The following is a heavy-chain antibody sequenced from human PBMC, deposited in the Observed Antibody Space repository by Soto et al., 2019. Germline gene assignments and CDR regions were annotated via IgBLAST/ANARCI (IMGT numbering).Heavy chain of an antibody. Sequence: SETLSLTCAVYGGSFSGYYWSWIRQPPGKGLEWIGEINHSGSTNYNPSLKSRVTISVDTSKNQFSLKLSSVTAADTAVYYCARSVRHNYYYGMDVLGKGTTVTVSS. V-gene: IGHV4-34*01. CDR3: ARSVRHNYYYGMDV. D-gene: IGHD3-10*01. J-gene: IGHJ6*04. CDR2: INHSGST. CDR1: GGSFSGYY.